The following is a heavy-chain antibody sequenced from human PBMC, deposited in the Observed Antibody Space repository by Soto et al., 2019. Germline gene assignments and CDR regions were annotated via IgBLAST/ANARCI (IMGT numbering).Heavy chain of an antibody. CDR2: NSWDGGTS. Sequence: PGGSLRLSCAASGFTLDRYTMHWVRQAPGKGLEWVSLNSWDGGTSAYADSVKGRFTVSRDNKKSSLYLQMDSLRPEDTALYYCVKDGDSSGYYLSYYFDHWGQGAPVTSPQ. D-gene: IGHD3-22*01. CDR3: VKDGDSSGYYLSYYFDH. V-gene: IGHV3-43*01. CDR1: GFTLDRYT. J-gene: IGHJ4*02.